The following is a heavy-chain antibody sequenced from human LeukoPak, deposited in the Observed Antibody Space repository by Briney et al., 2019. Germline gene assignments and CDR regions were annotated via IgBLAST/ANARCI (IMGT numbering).Heavy chain of an antibody. CDR3: ARGPDFYYYGMDV. J-gene: IGHJ6*02. CDR1: GGSFSGYY. Sequence: SETLSLTCAVYGGSFSGYYWSWIRQPPGKGLEWIGEINHSGSTNYNPSLKSRVTISVDTSKNQFPLKLSSVTAADTAVYYCARGPDFYYYGMDVWGQGTTVTVSS. CDR2: INHSGST. V-gene: IGHV4-34*01. D-gene: IGHD3-3*01.